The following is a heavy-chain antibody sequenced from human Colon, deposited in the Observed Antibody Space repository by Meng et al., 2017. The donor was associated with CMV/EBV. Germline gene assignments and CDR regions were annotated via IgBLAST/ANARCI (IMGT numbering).Heavy chain of an antibody. CDR2: ISNDGSKE. Sequence: AASGFTFSSDGMHWVRQAPGKGLEWVGIISNDGSKELYADSVKGRFTISRDNSKNTLYLQMNSLNTEDTAVYYCAKGVSSMGFYIDYWGQGTLVTVSS. CDR3: AKGVSSMGFYIDY. CDR1: GFTFSSDG. D-gene: IGHD5/OR15-5a*01. J-gene: IGHJ4*02. V-gene: IGHV3-30*18.